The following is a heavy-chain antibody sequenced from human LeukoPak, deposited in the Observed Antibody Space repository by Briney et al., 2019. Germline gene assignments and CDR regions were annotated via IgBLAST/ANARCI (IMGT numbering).Heavy chain of an antibody. CDR2: INLNSGGT. J-gene: IGHJ3*02. CDR3: ASGIVVVPAADPDAFDI. CDR1: GYTFTCYY. D-gene: IGHD2-2*01. Sequence: ASVKVSCKASGYTFTCYYMHWVRQAPGQGLEWMGRINLNSGGTNYAQKFQGGVTLTRDTSISTAYIQLCRLRSEDTAVYYCASGIVVVPAADPDAFDIWGQGTMVTVSS. V-gene: IGHV1-2*06.